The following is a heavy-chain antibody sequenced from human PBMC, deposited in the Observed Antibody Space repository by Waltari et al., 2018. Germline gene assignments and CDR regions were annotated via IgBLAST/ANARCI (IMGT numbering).Heavy chain of an antibody. CDR3: AKVAGIAAAEFHFDF. CDR1: GFTFVTSA. V-gene: IGHV3-23*01. CDR2: ISGQALTT. J-gene: IGHJ4*02. D-gene: IGHD6-13*01. Sequence: EVQLLESGGGLVQPGGSLRLSCAASGFTFVTSAITWVRQAPVKGLGGVSSISGQALTTFYADSVKGRFSISRDNSKKTLYLQINGLTADDTAVYYCAKVAGIAAAEFHFDFWGRGTLVTVSS.